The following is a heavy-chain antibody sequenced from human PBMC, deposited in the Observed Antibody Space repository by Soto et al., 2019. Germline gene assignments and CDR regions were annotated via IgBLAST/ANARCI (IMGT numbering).Heavy chain of an antibody. D-gene: IGHD3-3*01. Sequence: PGGSLRLSCAASGFTFSSYAMSWVRQAPGKGLEWVSSISSASNHIFYADSVKGRFTISRDNAKSSLNLQMNSLRAEDTAVYYCAKDRGRGSPVSGGMDVWGQGTTVTVSS. CDR1: GFTFSSYA. CDR3: AKDRGRGSPVSGGMDV. J-gene: IGHJ6*02. CDR2: ISSASNHI. V-gene: IGHV3-21*01.